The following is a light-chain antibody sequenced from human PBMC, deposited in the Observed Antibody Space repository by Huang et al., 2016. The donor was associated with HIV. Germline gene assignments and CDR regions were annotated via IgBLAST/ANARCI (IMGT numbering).Light chain of an antibody. J-gene: IGKJ4*01. V-gene: IGKV3-11*01. CDR2: DAS. Sequence: EIVLTQSPATLSLSAGERATLSCRASQSVSNDLAWYQQKSGQAPRLLIYDASNRATGIPARFSGSGSGTDCTLTISSLEPEDFAIYDCQQRSHWLTFGGGTKVEIK. CDR1: QSVSND. CDR3: QQRSHWLT.